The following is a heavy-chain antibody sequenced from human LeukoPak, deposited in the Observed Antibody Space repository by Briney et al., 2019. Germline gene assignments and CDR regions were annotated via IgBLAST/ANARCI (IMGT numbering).Heavy chain of an antibody. D-gene: IGHD5-18*01. J-gene: IGHJ4*02. Sequence: GGSLRLSCAASGFTFTDYSMNWVRQAPGKGLEWVSYISTSSITTYYADSVKVRFTISRDNANNSLSLQMSSLRAADTAVYYCARRSYGTVFDFWGQGTLVTVSS. CDR3: ARRSYGTVFDF. CDR2: ISTSSITT. V-gene: IGHV3-48*01. CDR1: GFTFTDYS.